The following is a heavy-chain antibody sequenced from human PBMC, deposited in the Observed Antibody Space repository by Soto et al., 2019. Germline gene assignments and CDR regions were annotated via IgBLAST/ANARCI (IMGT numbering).Heavy chain of an antibody. V-gene: IGHV4-61*01. CDR3: ARDPCGSDCYSGLDY. CDR1: AGSITGDSYY. D-gene: IGHD2-21*02. CDR2: ISYNGRT. J-gene: IGHJ4*02. Sequence: SETLSLTCNVSAGSITGDSYYWTWIRQPPGKGLEWLGYISYNGRTNYNPSLKSRVTISVDTSRKQFFLRLTSVTAADTAIYYCARDPCGSDCYSGLDYWGQGSLVTVSS.